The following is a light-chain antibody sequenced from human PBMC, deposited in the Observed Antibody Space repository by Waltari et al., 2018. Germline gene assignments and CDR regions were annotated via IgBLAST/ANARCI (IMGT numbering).Light chain of an antibody. CDR1: QGIGNN. CDR2: RAS. J-gene: IGKJ2*03. CDR3: QQAYSYPHS. Sequence: DIQMTQSPSSLSASVGDTVTITCQASQGIGNNLNWYQQKPGKAPKLLIYRASSFQSGIPSRFSGSGSGTDFTLTISSLQPEDFATYYCQQAYSYPHSFGQGIKVEIK. V-gene: IGKV1-16*01.